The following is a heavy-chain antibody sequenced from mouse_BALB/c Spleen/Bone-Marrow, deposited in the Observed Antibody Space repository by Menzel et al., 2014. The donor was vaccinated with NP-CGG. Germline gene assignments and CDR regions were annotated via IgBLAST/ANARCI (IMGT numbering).Heavy chain of an antibody. CDR3: ARWGYDDFDY. CDR1: GFTFSSFG. V-gene: IGHV5-17*02. D-gene: IGHD2-2*01. J-gene: IGHJ2*01. Sequence: EVQVVESGGGLVQPGGSRNLSCAASGFTFSSFGMHWDRQAPEKGLEWAAYISSVSTTISYADTVKGRFTISRDDPKNTLFLQMTSLRSEDTAMYYCARWGYDDFDYWGQGTTLTVSS. CDR2: ISSVSTTI.